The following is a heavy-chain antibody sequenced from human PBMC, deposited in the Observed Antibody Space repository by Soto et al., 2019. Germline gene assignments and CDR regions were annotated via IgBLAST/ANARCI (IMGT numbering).Heavy chain of an antibody. Sequence: KKAGPTLVNPTQTLTLTCTVSGFSLTTRWMTLWWIRQPPGRAPEWLALSTQYSPSLQSRLTFTKDTSKNQVVLTMTNMDPVDTATYYCTLRQDTSRGPIYWGQGIMVTVSS. D-gene: IGHD6-13*01. CDR2: ST. CDR3: TLRQDTSRGPIY. V-gene: IGHV2-5*01. CDR1: GFSLTTRWMT. J-gene: IGHJ4*02.